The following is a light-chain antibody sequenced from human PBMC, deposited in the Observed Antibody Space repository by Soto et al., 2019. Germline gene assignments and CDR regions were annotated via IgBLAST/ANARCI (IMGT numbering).Light chain of an antibody. Sequence: QSALTQPASVSGSPAQSITISCTGTSSDVGGYNYVSWYQQHPGKAPKLIIYEVSNRPSGVSNRFSGSKSGNTASLTISGLQAEDEADYYCNSYTSKATGVVGTGTKLTAL. CDR2: EVS. V-gene: IGLV2-14*01. CDR1: SSDVGGYNY. CDR3: NSYTSKATGV. J-gene: IGLJ1*01.